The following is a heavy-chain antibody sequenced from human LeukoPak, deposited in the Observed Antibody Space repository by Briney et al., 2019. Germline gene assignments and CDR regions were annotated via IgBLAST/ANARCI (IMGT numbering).Heavy chain of an antibody. V-gene: IGHV1-69*04. J-gene: IGHJ6*02. D-gene: IGHD2-2*02. CDR1: GGTFSSYA. CDR2: IIPIFGIA. CDR3: ARDKGYCSSTSCYNYYYYGMDV. Sequence: SVKVSCKASGGTFSSYAISWVRQAPGQRLEWMGRIIPIFGIANYAQKFQGRVTITADKSTSTAYMELSSLRSEDTAVYYCARDKGYCSSTSCYNYYYYGMDVWGQGTTVTVSS.